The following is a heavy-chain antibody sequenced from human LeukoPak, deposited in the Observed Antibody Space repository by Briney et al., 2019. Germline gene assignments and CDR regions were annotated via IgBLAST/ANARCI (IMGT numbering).Heavy chain of an antibody. CDR2: ISDNSNYI. Sequence: GGSLRLSCAASGFTFSSYSMNWVRQAPGKGLEWVSSISDNSNYIYYADSVKGRFTISRDNAKSSVYLQMNSLRAEDTAVYYCSRWLQNRNVYWGQETLVSVPS. V-gene: IGHV3-21*01. J-gene: IGHJ4*02. D-gene: IGHD5-24*01. CDR3: SRWLQNRNVY. CDR1: GFTFSSYS.